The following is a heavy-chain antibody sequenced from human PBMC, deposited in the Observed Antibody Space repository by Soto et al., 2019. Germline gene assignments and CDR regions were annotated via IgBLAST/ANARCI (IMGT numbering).Heavy chain of an antibody. CDR3: ARGYCSSTSCYGGWFDP. J-gene: IGHJ5*02. Sequence: ASVKVSCKASGYTFTSYAMHWVRQAPGQRLEWMGWINAGNGNTKYSQKFQGRVTITRDTSASTAYMELSSLRSEDTAVYYCARGYCSSTSCYGGWFDPWGQGTLVTVSS. CDR1: GYTFTSYA. D-gene: IGHD2-2*01. V-gene: IGHV1-3*01. CDR2: INAGNGNT.